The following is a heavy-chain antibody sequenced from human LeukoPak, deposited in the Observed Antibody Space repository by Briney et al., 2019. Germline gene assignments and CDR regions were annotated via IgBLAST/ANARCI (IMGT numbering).Heavy chain of an antibody. J-gene: IGHJ5*02. V-gene: IGHV4-34*01. CDR2: TNHSGST. CDR1: GGSFSGYY. CDR3: ARAGRGQLLYLVSHWFDP. D-gene: IGHD2-2*02. Sequence: SETLSLNCAVYGGSFSGYYWSWIRQPPGKGLEWIGETNHSGSTNYNPSLKSRVTISVDTSKNQFSLKLSSVTAADTAVYYCARAGRGQLLYLVSHWFDPWGQGTLVTVSS.